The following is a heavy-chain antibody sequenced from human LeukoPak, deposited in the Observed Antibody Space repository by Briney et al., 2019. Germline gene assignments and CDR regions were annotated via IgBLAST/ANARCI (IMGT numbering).Heavy chain of an antibody. CDR1: GGSISSGSYY. CDR3: AGFVDTAMVRDSRNFDY. CDR2: IYYSGST. V-gene: IGHV4-61*01. Sequence: SETLSLTCTVSGGSISSGSYYWSWIRQPPGKGLEWIGYIYYSGSTNYNPSLKSRVTISVDTSKNQFSLKLSSVTAADTAVYYCAGFVDTAMVRDSRNFDYWGQGTLVTVSS. D-gene: IGHD5-18*01. J-gene: IGHJ4*02.